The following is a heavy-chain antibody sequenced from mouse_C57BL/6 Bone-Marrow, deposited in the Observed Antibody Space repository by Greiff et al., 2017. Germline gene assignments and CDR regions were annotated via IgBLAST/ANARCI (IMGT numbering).Heavy chain of an antibody. CDR1: GYTFTDYE. Sequence: VQLQQSGAELVRPGASVTLSCKASGYTFTDYEMHWVKQTPVHGLEWIGAIDPETGGTAYNQKFKGKAILTADKSSSTAYMELRSLTSEDSAVDYCTRGAYYFDYWGRGTTLTVSS. CDR3: TRGAYYFDY. V-gene: IGHV1-15*01. J-gene: IGHJ2*01. CDR2: IDPETGGT.